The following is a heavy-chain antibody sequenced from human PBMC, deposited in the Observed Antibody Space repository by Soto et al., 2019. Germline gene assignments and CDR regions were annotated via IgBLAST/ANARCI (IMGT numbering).Heavy chain of an antibody. CDR3: ASYGYSSSPYYYYGMDV. Sequence: ASVRVSCKASGYTFTGYYMHWVRQAPGQGLEWMGWINPNSGGTNYAQKFQGRVTMTRDTSISTAYMELSRLRSDDTAVYFCASYGYSSSPYYYYGMDVWGQGTTVTVSS. D-gene: IGHD6-13*01. CDR1: GYTFTGYY. CDR2: INPNSGGT. J-gene: IGHJ6*02. V-gene: IGHV1-2*02.